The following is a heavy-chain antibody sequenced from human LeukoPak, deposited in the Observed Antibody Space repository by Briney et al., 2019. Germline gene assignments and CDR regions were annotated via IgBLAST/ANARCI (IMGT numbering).Heavy chain of an antibody. Sequence: GGSLRLSCAASGFTLSSYGMHWVRQAPGKGLEWVAVISYDGSNKYYADSVKGRFTISRDNSKNTLYLQMNSLRAEDTAVYYCAKASNVQTYYYDSSGYYGMDVWGQGTTVTVSS. CDR1: GFTLSSYG. V-gene: IGHV3-30*18. D-gene: IGHD3-22*01. CDR3: AKASNVQTYYYDSSGYYGMDV. J-gene: IGHJ6*02. CDR2: ISYDGSNK.